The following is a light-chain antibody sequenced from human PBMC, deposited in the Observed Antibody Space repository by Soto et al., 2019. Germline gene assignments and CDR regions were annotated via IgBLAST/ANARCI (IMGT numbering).Light chain of an antibody. CDR3: QQRSNWPT. CDR2: DAY. Sequence: EIVMTQSPATLSLSPGERATLSCRASQTVTSFLAWYQQKPGQAPRFLIYDAYNRATGIPARFSGSGSGTDFTLTISSLEPEDFAVYYCQQRSNWPTFGQGTKVDIK. V-gene: IGKV3-11*01. J-gene: IGKJ1*01. CDR1: QTVTSF.